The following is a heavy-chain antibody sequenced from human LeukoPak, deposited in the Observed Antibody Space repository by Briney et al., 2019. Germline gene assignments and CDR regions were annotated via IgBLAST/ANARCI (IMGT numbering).Heavy chain of an antibody. CDR1: GYTFSGYY. CDR2: INPDSGGT. J-gene: IGHJ4*02. D-gene: IGHD3-3*01. V-gene: IGHV1-2*02. CDR3: ARVDFWSGTFDH. Sequence: GGSMKVSCRASGYTFSGYYMHWVRQAPGQGLEWMGCINPDSGGTNYAQKFEGRVTMTRDTPMNTVYLEVRRLRSDDTAVYYCARVDFWSGTFDHWGQGTLVTVSS.